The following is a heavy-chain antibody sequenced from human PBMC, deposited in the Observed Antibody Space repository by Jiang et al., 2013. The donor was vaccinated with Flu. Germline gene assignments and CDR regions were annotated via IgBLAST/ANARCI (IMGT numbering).Heavy chain of an antibody. CDR3: ARPSDSSGLNWFDP. D-gene: IGHD6-19*01. CDR1: GYSFTSYW. Sequence: GAEVKKPGESLKISCKGSGYSFTSYWIGWVRQMPGKGLEWMGIIYPGDSDTRYSPSFQGQVTISADKSISTAYLQWSSLKASDTAMYYCARPSDSSGLNWFDPGAREPWSPSPQ. J-gene: IGHJ5*02. V-gene: IGHV5-51*03. CDR2: IYPGDSDT.